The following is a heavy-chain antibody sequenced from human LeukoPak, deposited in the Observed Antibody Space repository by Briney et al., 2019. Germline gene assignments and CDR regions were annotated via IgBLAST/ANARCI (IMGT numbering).Heavy chain of an antibody. CDR2: INAYNGNT. CDR3: AGDYNWNVDY. Sequence: ASVKVSCKASGYIFTSYGISWVRQAPGQGLEWMGWINAYNGNTNYAQKLQGRVTMTTDTSTSTAYMELRSLRSDDTAVYYCAGDYNWNVDYWGQGTLVTVSS. V-gene: IGHV1-18*04. D-gene: IGHD1-1*01. J-gene: IGHJ4*02. CDR1: GYIFTSYG.